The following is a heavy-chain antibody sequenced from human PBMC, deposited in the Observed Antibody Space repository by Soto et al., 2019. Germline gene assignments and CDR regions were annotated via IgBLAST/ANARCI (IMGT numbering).Heavy chain of an antibody. J-gene: IGHJ1*01. Sequence: GGSLRLSCAASGFTFSSYSMNWVRQAPGKGLEWVSYISSSSSTIYYADSVKGRFTISRDNAKNSLYLQMNSLRDEDTAVYYCARDLVSPRFLEWLYFQHWGQGTLVTVSS. CDR2: ISSSSSTI. D-gene: IGHD3-3*01. CDR3: ARDLVSPRFLEWLYFQH. V-gene: IGHV3-48*02. CDR1: GFTFSSYS.